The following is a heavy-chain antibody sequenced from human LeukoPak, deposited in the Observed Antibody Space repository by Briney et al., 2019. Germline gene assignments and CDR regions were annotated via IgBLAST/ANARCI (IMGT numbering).Heavy chain of an antibody. V-gene: IGHV3-48*01. CDR2: ISLSSGTK. CDR1: GFTFSSYA. D-gene: IGHD2-2*02. CDR3: ARDIHFNFDY. Sequence: GGSLRLSCAASGFTFSSYAMSWVRQAPGKGLEWISYISLSSGTKQYADSVKGRFTISRDNAKNSLYLQMNTLRAEDTAVYYCARDIHFNFDYWGQGTLVTVSS. J-gene: IGHJ4*02.